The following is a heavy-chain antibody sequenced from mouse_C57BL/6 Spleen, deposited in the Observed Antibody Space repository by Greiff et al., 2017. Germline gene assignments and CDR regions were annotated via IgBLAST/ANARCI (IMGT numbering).Heavy chain of an antibody. CDR1: GYTFTSYW. CDR2: IHPNSGST. Sequence: VQLQQPGAELVKPGASVKLSCKASGYTFTSYWMHWVKQRPGQGLEWIGMIHPNSGSTNYNEKFKSKATLTVDKSSNTAYMQLSSLTSEDSAVYYCARNGDYVFDYWGQGTTLTVSS. D-gene: IGHD2-4*01. CDR3: ARNGDYVFDY. V-gene: IGHV1-64*01. J-gene: IGHJ2*01.